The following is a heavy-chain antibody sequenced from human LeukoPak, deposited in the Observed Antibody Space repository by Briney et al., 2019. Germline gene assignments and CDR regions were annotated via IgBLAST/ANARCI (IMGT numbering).Heavy chain of an antibody. CDR3: ARHVILRLGELSIHAYYFDY. J-gene: IGHJ4*02. CDR2: IYYSGST. D-gene: IGHD3-16*02. V-gene: IGHV4-39*01. Sequence: PSETLSLTCTVSGGSINSSYYYWGWIRQPPGKGLEWIGSIYYSGSTYYNPSLKSRVTISVDTSKNQFSLKLSSVTAADTAVYYCARHVILRLGELSIHAYYFDYWGQGTLVTVSS. CDR1: GGSINSSYYY.